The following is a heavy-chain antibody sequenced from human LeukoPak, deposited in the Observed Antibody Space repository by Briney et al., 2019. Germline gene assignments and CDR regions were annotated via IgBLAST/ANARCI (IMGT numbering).Heavy chain of an antibody. D-gene: IGHD3-22*01. Sequence: GESLKISCQGSGYSFTSYWIGWVRQMPGKGLEWMGIIYPGDSDTRYSPSFQGQVTISADKSISTAYLQWSSLKASDTAMYYCARLYYYDSSGYPSPDYWGQGTLVTVSS. CDR2: IYPGDSDT. V-gene: IGHV5-51*01. J-gene: IGHJ4*02. CDR3: ARLYYYDSSGYPSPDY. CDR1: GYSFTSYW.